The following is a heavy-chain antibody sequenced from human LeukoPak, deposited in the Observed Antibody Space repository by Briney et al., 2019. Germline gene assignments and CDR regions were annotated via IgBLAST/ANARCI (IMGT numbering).Heavy chain of an antibody. D-gene: IGHD6-13*01. CDR3: ARGWSSSWLYYYYYMDA. CDR1: GGSISSYY. J-gene: IGHJ6*03. Sequence: SETLSLTCTVSGGSISSYYWSWIRQPPGKGLEWIGYIYYSGSTNYNPSLKSRVTISVDTSKNQFSLKLSSVTAADTAVYYCARGWSSSWLYYYYYMDAWGKGTTVTVSS. CDR2: IYYSGST. V-gene: IGHV4-59*01.